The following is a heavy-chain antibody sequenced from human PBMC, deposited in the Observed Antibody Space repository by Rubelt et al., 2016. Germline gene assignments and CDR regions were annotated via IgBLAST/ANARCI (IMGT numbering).Heavy chain of an antibody. Sequence: QLQLQESGPGLVKPSETLSLTCTVSGGSISSSSYYWGWIRQPPGKGLEWIGSIYYSGSTYYNPSLKSRVTISVDTSKNQFSLKLSSVTAADTAVYYCARANDFWSGLVGQIDYWGQGTLVTVSS. D-gene: IGHD3-3*01. CDR3: ARANDFWSGLVGQIDY. J-gene: IGHJ4*02. CDR2: IYYSGST. CDR1: GGSISSSSYY. V-gene: IGHV4-39*01.